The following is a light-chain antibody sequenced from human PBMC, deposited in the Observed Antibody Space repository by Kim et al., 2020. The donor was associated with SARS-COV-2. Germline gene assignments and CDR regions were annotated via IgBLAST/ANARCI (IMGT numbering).Light chain of an antibody. V-gene: IGLV3-19*01. Sequence: SVALGQTVRITCQGDRLRDYYANWYQQKPGQAPVLVIHGKNNRPSGIPDRFSVSSSGTSASLTITGAQAEDEADYYCYSRDSSGSIFGTGTKVTVL. CDR2: GKN. CDR3: YSRDSSGSI. J-gene: IGLJ1*01. CDR1: RLRDYY.